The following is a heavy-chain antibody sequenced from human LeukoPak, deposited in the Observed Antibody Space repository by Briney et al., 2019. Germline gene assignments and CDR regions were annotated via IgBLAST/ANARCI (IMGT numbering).Heavy chain of an antibody. CDR1: GLIYSIHW. J-gene: IGHJ4*02. V-gene: IGHV3-7*03. D-gene: IGHD2-8*01. CDR3: ATDWSLNGACNRFKY. Sequence: PGGSLRLSCAASGLIYSIHWMSWVRQAPGKGLEWVANIKPDGSEKYYVESVKGRFTISRDNAKNSLYLQMNSLRVEDGAVYYCATDWSLNGACNRFKYWGQGTLVTVSS. CDR2: IKPDGSEK.